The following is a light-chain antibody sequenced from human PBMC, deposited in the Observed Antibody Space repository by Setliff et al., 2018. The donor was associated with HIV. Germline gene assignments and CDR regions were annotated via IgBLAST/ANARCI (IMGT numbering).Light chain of an antibody. J-gene: IGLJ2*01. CDR2: EVN. V-gene: IGLV2-14*01. CDR3: TSYTTSSTLV. CDR1: NSDVGGYNY. Sequence: QSALTQPRSVSGSPGQSVTISCTGSNSDVGGYNYVSWYQQHSGKAPKLMISEVNKRPSGISTRFSGSKTGNTASLTISGLQAEDESDYYCTSYTTSSTLVFGGGTKVTVL.